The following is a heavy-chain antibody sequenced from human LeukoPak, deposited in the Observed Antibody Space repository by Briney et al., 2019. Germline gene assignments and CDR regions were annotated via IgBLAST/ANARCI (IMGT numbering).Heavy chain of an antibody. J-gene: IGHJ3*02. Sequence: GGSLRLSCAASGFTFSRYSMNWVRQAPGKGLEWVSFISSSSGYIYYADSVKGRFTVPRDDAKSSLYLQMNSLRADDTAVYYCARDWGDCSGGSCYFDIWGQGTMVTVSS. V-gene: IGHV3-21*01. CDR3: ARDWGDCSGGSCYFDI. CDR1: GFTFSRYS. D-gene: IGHD2-15*01. CDR2: ISSSSGYI.